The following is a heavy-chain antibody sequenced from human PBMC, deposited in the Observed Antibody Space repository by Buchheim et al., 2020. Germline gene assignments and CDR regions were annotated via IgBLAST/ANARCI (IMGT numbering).Heavy chain of an antibody. D-gene: IGHD3-3*01. CDR1: GFTFSNYW. Sequence: EVQLVESGGGLVQPGGSLRLSCAASGFTFSNYWMSWVRQAPGKGLEWVANIKQDGSERYYVDSVKGRFTISRDNAKNSLYLQMNSLRAEDTAVYHCARGVGITIFGVGWFDPWGQGTL. CDR3: ARGVGITIFGVGWFDP. V-gene: IGHV3-7*03. CDR2: IKQDGSER. J-gene: IGHJ5*02.